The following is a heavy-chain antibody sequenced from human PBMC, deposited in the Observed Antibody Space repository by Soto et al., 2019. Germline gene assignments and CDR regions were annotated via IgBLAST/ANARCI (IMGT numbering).Heavy chain of an antibody. J-gene: IGHJ6*02. D-gene: IGHD1-7*01. CDR3: ARSDNRNSLYGVDV. V-gene: IGHV4-34*01. Sequence: SETLSLTCAVNCGSLSGYYWSWIRQSPGKGLEWTGEINHRGSSDYNPSLKSRVTISIDASKNHVTLELTSVTAADTAVYYCARSDNRNSLYGVDVWGQGTTVTVSS. CDR2: INHRGSS. CDR1: CGSLSGYY.